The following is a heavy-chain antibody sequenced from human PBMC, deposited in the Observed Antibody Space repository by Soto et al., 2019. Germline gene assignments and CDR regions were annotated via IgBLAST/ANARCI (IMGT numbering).Heavy chain of an antibody. D-gene: IGHD2-8*02. J-gene: IGHJ4*02. V-gene: IGHV3-23*01. CDR2: TGGSGGET. CDR1: GFTFSKYA. CDR3: ANSPAVWYYFDY. Sequence: EVQLLESGGGLVQPVGSLRLYCAASGFTFSKYAMSWVRQAPGEGLEWVSTTGGSGGETYYADSVKGRFTIYRDNSKNTLYLQMNSLRAEDTAVYYCANSPAVWYYFDYWGQGTLVTVSS.